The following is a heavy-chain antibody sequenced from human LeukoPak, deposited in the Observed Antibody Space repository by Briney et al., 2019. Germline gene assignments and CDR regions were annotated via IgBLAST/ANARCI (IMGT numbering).Heavy chain of an antibody. V-gene: IGHV3-21*06. CDR1: GLTFSTSG. D-gene: IGHD1-14*01. Sequence: GRSLRLSCTTSGLTFSTSGFNWVRQAPGKGLEWVASIGPTGFDRYHADSIKGRFTISRDNANNFLYLQMDSLRAEDTAVYYCATETNGRHYDYWGQGTLLTVSS. CDR2: IGPTGFDR. CDR3: ATETNGRHYDY. J-gene: IGHJ4*02.